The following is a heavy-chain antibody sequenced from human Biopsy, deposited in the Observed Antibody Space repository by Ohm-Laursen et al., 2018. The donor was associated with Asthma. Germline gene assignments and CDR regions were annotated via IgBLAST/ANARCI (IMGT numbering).Heavy chain of an antibody. V-gene: IGHV1-2*06. CDR3: ARGQKSAGDRWFDP. CDR2: INPNSGGT. D-gene: IGHD6-13*01. J-gene: IGHJ5*02. CDR1: GYTFIGCH. Sequence: ASVKVSCKASGYTFIGCHIHWMRQAPGQGLEWMGRINPNSGGTNYAQKFQGRVTITRDTSISTACMEVSRLRSDDTAVYYCARGQKSAGDRWFDPWGQGTLVTVSS.